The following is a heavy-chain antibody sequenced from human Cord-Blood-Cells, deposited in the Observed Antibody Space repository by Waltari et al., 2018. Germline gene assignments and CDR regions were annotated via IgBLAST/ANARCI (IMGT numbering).Heavy chain of an antibody. Sequence: EVQLVESGGGLVQPGGSLRLSCAASGFTFSSYSMNWVRQAPGKGLEWVSYISSISSTIYYADSVKGRFTISRDNAKNSLYLQMNSLRDEDTAVYYCARVLTLSSAYYFDYWGQGTLVTVSS. CDR1: GFTFSSYS. CDR2: ISSISSTI. D-gene: IGHD3-9*01. CDR3: ARVLTLSSAYYFDY. J-gene: IGHJ4*02. V-gene: IGHV3-48*02.